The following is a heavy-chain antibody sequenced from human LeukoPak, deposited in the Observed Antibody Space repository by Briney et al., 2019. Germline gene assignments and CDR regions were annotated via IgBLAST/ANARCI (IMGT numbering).Heavy chain of an antibody. D-gene: IGHD3-22*01. V-gene: IGHV4-34*01. CDR2: IKHSRST. CDR3: ASRGSSGYTV. J-gene: IGHJ4*02. CDR1: GGSFSGYY. Sequence: SETLSLTCAVYGGSFSGYYWSWIRQPPGKGLEWIGEIKHSRSTNYNPSLKSRVTISVDTSKNQFSLKLSSVTAADTAVYYCASRGSSGYTVWGQGTLVTVSS.